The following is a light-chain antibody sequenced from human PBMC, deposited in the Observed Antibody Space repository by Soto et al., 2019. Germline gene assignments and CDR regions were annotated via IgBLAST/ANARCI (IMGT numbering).Light chain of an antibody. CDR2: SHN. Sequence: QSVLIQPPSASGTPGQTATISCSGSSSNIGTHTVTWYQQVPGTAPKLLIVSHNHRPSGVPDRFSGYQSGTSASLAISGLQADDEAEYYCTALEASLNGQVFGGGTKLTVL. CDR3: TALEASLNGQV. CDR1: SSNIGTHT. V-gene: IGLV1-44*01. J-gene: IGLJ2*01.